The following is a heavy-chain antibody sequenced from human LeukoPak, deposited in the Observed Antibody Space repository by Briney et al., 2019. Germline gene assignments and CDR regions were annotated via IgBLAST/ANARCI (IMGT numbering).Heavy chain of an antibody. CDR1: GYTFTSYY. Sequence: ASVKVSCKASGYTFTSYYMHWVRQAPGQGLEWMGIINPSGGSTSYAQKFQGRVTMTRDMSTSTVYMELSSLRSEDTAVYYCARSRLEIWFDPWGQGTLVTVSS. J-gene: IGHJ5*02. CDR2: INPSGGST. D-gene: IGHD1-1*01. CDR3: ARSRLEIWFDP. V-gene: IGHV1-46*01.